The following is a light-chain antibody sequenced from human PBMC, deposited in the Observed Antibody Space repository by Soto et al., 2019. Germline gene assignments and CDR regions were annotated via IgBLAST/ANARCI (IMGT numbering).Light chain of an antibody. CDR2: SDY. CDR3: AAWDDSLGGVV. Sequence: QSVLTQPPSASGTPGQRVTISCSGSSSNIGSNYVYWYQQYPGTAPKLLIYSDYQRPSGVPDRFSGSKSGTSASLAISGLRSEDEADYYCAAWDDSLGGVVFGGGTKVTVL. J-gene: IGLJ2*01. CDR1: SSNIGSNY. V-gene: IGLV1-47*02.